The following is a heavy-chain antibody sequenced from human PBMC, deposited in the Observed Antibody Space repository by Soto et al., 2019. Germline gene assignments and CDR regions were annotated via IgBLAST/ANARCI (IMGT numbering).Heavy chain of an antibody. V-gene: IGHV1-69*01. CDR1: GGTLSSYA. CDR3: AGTREIPYYHGMDV. Sequence: QVQLVQSGAEVKKPGSSVKVSCKAPGGTLSSYAINWVRQAPGQGLEWMGGIIPIFGSANYAPKFQGRVTSSADEAKSTAYMEVSSLRSEDTAVYYCAGTREIPYYHGMDVWGQGTTVTVSS. D-gene: IGHD2-2*02. CDR2: IIPIFGSA. J-gene: IGHJ6*02.